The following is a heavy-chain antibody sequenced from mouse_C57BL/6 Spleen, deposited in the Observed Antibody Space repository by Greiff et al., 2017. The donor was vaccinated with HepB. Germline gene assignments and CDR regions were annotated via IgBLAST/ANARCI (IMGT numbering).Heavy chain of an antibody. V-gene: IGHV1-50*01. Sequence: VQLQQPGAELVKPGASVKLSCKASGYTFTSYWMQWVKQRPGQGLEWIGEIDPSDSYTNYNQKFKGKATLTVDTSSSTAYMQLSSLTSEDSAVYYCAIQTLKFITTVVAEDYWGQGTTLTVSS. CDR2: IDPSDSYT. CDR3: AIQTLKFITTVVAEDY. J-gene: IGHJ2*01. CDR1: GYTFTSYW. D-gene: IGHD1-1*01.